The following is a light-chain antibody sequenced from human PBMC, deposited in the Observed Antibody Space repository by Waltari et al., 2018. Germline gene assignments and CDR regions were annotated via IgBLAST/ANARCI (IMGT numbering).Light chain of an antibody. CDR2: AAS. V-gene: IGKV1-12*01. CDR1: RDISNR. CDR3: QQGYSFPLT. J-gene: IGKJ4*01. Sequence: DIQMTQSPSSVSASVGSRVTITCRARRDISNRLAWYQQKAGRAPNLLIYAASSLQGGVPSRFSGSGSGTDFTLTISSLQPEDFATYFCQQGYSFPLTFGGGTRVEIK.